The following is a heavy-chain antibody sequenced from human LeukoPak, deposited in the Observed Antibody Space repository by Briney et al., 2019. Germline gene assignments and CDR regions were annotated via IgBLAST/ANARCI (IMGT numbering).Heavy chain of an antibody. V-gene: IGHV4-59*01. D-gene: IGHD6-13*01. CDR1: GGSFSGYY. Sequence: SETLSLTCAVYGGSFSGYYWSWIRQPPGKGLEWIGYIYYSGSTNYNPSLKSRVTISVDTSKNQFSLKLSSVTAADTAVYYCASVGGIAAAGRSNWFDPWGQGTLVTVSS. CDR2: IYYSGST. J-gene: IGHJ5*02. CDR3: ASVGGIAAAGRSNWFDP.